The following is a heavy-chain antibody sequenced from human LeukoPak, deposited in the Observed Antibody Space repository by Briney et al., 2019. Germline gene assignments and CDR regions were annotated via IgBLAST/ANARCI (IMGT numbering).Heavy chain of an antibody. CDR2: IYYAGST. V-gene: IGHV4-59*11. J-gene: IGHJ4*02. CDR1: GGSITGHY. Sequence: KSSETLSLTCTVSGGSITGHYWSWIRQPPGKGPEWLGYIYYAGSTNYNPSLKSRVSISVDTSKNQFSLSLSSVTAADTAVYYCARRMPAGTMDYWGQGTLVTVS. D-gene: IGHD6-19*01. CDR3: ARRMPAGTMDY.